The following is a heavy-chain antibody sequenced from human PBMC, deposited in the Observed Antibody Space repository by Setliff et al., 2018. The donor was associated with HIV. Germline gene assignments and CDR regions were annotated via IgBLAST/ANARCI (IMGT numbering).Heavy chain of an antibody. D-gene: IGHD3-22*01. Sequence: SETLSLTCAVYGGSFISYYWTWIRQPPGKGLEWIGEINHSGSTNYNPSLKSRVSISVDTSKDQFSLKLSSVTAADTAVYYCARGRPDDSVGFGYWGQGTLVTVSS. CDR2: INHSGST. CDR1: GGSFISYY. CDR3: ARGRPDDSVGFGY. J-gene: IGHJ4*02. V-gene: IGHV4-34*01.